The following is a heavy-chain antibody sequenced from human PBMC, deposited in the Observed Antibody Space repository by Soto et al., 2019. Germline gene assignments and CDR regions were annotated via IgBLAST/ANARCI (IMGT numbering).Heavy chain of an antibody. CDR1: GGTFSSYA. CDR3: AREEIPSYDNSGYHYYYGMDV. J-gene: IGHJ6*02. Sequence: QVQLVQSGAEVKKPGASVKVSCKASGGTFSSYAISWVRQAPGQGLEWMGWIIPIFGTANYAQKFQGRVTITEDESKSTAYLELSSLRSEDTAVSYCAREEIPSYDNSGYHYYYGMDVLGQGTTVTVSS. D-gene: IGHD3-22*01. V-gene: IGHV1-69*01. CDR2: IIPIFGTA.